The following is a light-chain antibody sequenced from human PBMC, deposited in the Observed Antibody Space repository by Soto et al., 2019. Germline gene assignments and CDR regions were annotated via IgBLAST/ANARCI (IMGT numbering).Light chain of an antibody. CDR1: QNVSSNL. V-gene: IGKV3-20*02. CDR2: GAF. Sequence: TILSHSPGTLSLSPGERATLSCRASQNVSSNLLVWYQQKPGQAPSLLIYGAFTRATGIPSRFSGSGSGTDFTLTISSLQPEDCATYYCQESYKTPLTFGGGSKVDIK. CDR3: QESYKTPLT. J-gene: IGKJ4*01.